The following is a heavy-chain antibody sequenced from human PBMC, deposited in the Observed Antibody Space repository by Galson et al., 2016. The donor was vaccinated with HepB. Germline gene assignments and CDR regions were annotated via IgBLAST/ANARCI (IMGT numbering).Heavy chain of an antibody. J-gene: IGHJ4*02. D-gene: IGHD3-10*01. V-gene: IGHV3-53*01. CDR2: IYSGGNT. CDR3: ATVNYISGTHY. Sequence: SLRLSCAASGFSVNHNYMTWVRQAPGKGLEWVSLIYSGGNTNYADSVKGRFTISRDSSKNTLYLQMNSLRTEDTAMNYCATVNYISGTHYWGQGTLVTVSS. CDR1: GFSVNHNY.